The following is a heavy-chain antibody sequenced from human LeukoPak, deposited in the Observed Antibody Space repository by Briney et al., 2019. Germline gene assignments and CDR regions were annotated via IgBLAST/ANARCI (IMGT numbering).Heavy chain of an antibody. CDR2: IYTSGST. Sequence: SETLSLTCTVSGGSISSYYWSWIRQPAGKGLEWIGRIYTSGSTNYNPSLKSRVIMSVDTSKNQFSLKLSSVTAADTAVYYCAREGDSSGYYPARWFDPWGQGTLVTVSS. V-gene: IGHV4-4*07. J-gene: IGHJ5*02. CDR3: AREGDSSGYYPARWFDP. CDR1: GGSISSYY. D-gene: IGHD3-22*01.